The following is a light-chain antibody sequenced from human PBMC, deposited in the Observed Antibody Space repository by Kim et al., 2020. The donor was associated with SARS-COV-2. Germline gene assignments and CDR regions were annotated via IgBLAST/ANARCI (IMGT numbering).Light chain of an antibody. V-gene: IGLV1-51*01. CDR1: SSNIGKNY. CDR2: DNN. J-gene: IGLJ2*01. CDR3: GTWDSSLSAVV. Sequence: QSVLTQPPSVSAAPGQKVTISCSGSSSNIGKNYVAWYQQVPGIAPKLLIFDNNKRPAGIPARFSGSKSGTSAALGITGLQTEDEADYYCGTWDSSLSAVVFGGGTKLTVL.